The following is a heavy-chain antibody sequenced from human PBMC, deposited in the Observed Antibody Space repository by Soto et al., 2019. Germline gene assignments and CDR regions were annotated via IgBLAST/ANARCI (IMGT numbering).Heavy chain of an antibody. CDR1: GGSISSYY. V-gene: IGHV4-59*01. Sequence: PSETLSLTFTVSGGSISSYYWSWIRQPPGKGLEWIGYIYYSGSTNYNPSLKSRVTISVDTSKNQFSLKLSSVTAADTAVYYCARDLGYSYGRYFDYWGQGTLVTVSS. CDR3: ARDLGYSYGRYFDY. CDR2: IYYSGST. D-gene: IGHD5-18*01. J-gene: IGHJ4*02.